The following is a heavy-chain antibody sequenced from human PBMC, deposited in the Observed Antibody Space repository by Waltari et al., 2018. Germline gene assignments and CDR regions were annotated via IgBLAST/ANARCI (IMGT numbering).Heavy chain of an antibody. CDR3: ARDYTGEGAFDI. CDR1: GFTFTSYA. J-gene: IGHJ3*02. CDR2: ISLDGNTY. V-gene: IGHV3-30-3*01. D-gene: IGHD2-8*02. Sequence: QVQLVESGGGVVQPGGSLRLSCAASGFTFTSYAVHWVRQAPGKGLEWVAVISLDGNTYYYADSVNGRFTMSRDNSRKMVYLQMNSLRGEDTAVYYCARDYTGEGAFDIWGQGATVTVSS.